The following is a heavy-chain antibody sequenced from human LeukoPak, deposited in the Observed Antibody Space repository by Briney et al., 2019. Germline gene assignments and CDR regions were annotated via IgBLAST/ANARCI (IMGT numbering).Heavy chain of an antibody. Sequence: PGGSLRLSCAASGFTFSSYAMSRVRQAPGKGLEWVSVISGSGGSTYYADSVKGRFTISRDNSKNTLYLQMNSLRAEDTAVYYCAKDGSSSWYYYFDYWGKGTLVTVSS. CDR2: ISGSGGST. D-gene: IGHD6-13*01. CDR3: AKDGSSSWYYYFDY. CDR1: GFTFSSYA. J-gene: IGHJ4*02. V-gene: IGHV3-23*01.